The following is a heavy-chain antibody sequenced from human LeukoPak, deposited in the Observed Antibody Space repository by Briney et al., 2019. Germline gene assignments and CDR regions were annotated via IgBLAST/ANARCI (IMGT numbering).Heavy chain of an antibody. V-gene: IGHV4-34*01. Sequence: SETLSLTCAVYGGSFSGYYWSWIRQPPGKGLEWIGEINHSGSTNYNPSLKSRVTISVDTPKNQFSLKLSSVTAADTAVYYCARRGTLYYYGSGSYHYWGQGTLVTVSS. D-gene: IGHD3-10*01. CDR3: ARRGTLYYYGSGSYHY. CDR1: GGSFSGYY. J-gene: IGHJ4*02. CDR2: INHSGST.